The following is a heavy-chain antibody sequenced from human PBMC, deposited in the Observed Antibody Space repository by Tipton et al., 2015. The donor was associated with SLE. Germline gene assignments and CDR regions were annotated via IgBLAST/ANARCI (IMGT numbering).Heavy chain of an antibody. CDR1: GGSFSGYY. V-gene: IGHV4-34*01. CDR3: ARAGAFDY. CDR2: IYYSGST. J-gene: IGHJ4*02. Sequence: TLSLTCAVYGGSFSGYYWSWIRQPPGKGLEWIGSIYYSGSTYYNPSLKSRVTISVDTSKNQFSLKLSSVTAADTAVYYCARAGAFDYWGQGTLVTVSS.